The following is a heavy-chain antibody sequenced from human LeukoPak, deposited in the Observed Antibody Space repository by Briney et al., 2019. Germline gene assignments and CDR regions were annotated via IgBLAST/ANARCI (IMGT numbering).Heavy chain of an antibody. CDR1: GGSISTNPYW. CDR2: INHSGST. J-gene: IGHJ4*02. CDR3: ARGNSNYAY. V-gene: IGHV4-4*02. Sequence: PSETLSLTCTVSGGSISTNPYWWTWVRQPPGKGLEWIGEINHSGSTNYNPSLKSRVTISVDTSKNQFSLKLSSVTAADTAVYYCARGNSNYAYWGQGTLVTVSS. D-gene: IGHD4-11*01.